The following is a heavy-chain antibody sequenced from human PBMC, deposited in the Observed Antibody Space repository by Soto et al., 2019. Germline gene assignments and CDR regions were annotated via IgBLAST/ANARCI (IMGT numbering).Heavy chain of an antibody. V-gene: IGHV4-34*01. Sequence: QVQLQQWGAGLLKPSETLSLTCAVYGGSFSGYYWSWIRQPPGKGLEWIGEINHSGSTNYNPSLKSRVNISVDTSKNQFSLKLSSVTAADTAVYYCASGRWLLPHYYYYYGMDVWGQGTTVTVSS. CDR1: GGSFSGYY. J-gene: IGHJ6*02. CDR2: INHSGST. D-gene: IGHD3-22*01. CDR3: ASGRWLLPHYYYYYGMDV.